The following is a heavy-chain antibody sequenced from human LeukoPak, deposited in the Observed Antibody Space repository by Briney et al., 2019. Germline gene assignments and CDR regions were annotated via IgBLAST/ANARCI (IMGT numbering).Heavy chain of an antibody. D-gene: IGHD4-17*01. J-gene: IGHJ4*02. CDR3: ARDYAVYVGYFFFDY. CDR2: ISGGGETT. V-gene: IGHV3-23*01. Sequence: GGSLRLSCAASGFTFNNYAMNWVRQAPGKGLEWVSSISGGGETTYYADSAKGRFTISRDNSQNTLYLQMNSLRAEDTAVYYCARDYAVYVGYFFFDYWGRGTLVTVSS. CDR1: GFTFNNYA.